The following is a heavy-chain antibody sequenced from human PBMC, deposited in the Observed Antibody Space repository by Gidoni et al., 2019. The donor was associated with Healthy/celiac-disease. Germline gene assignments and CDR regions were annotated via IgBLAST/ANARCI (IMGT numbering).Heavy chain of an antibody. J-gene: IGHJ4*02. Sequence: EVQLVESGGGLVKPGRSLRLSCTASGFPFGDYAMSWFRQAPGKGLEWVGFIRSKAYGGTTEYAASVKGRFTISRDDSKSIAYLQMNSLKTEDTAVYYCTREFHYGDYESDYWGQGTLVTVSS. V-gene: IGHV3-49*05. CDR3: TREFHYGDYESDY. D-gene: IGHD4-17*01. CDR2: IRSKAYGGTT. CDR1: GFPFGDYA.